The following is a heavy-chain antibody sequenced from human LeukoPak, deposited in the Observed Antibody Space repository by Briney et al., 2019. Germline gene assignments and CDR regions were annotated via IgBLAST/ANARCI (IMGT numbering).Heavy chain of an antibody. CDR2: INHSGST. CDR1: GGSFSGYY. CDR3: ARDLAAYSSGPDY. V-gene: IGHV4-34*01. Sequence: PSETLSLTCAVYGGSFSGYYWSWIRQPPGKGLEWIGEINHSGSTNYNPSLKSRVTISVDTSKNQFSLKLSSVTAADTAVYYCARDLAAYSSGPDYWGQGTLVTVSS. J-gene: IGHJ4*02. D-gene: IGHD6-19*01.